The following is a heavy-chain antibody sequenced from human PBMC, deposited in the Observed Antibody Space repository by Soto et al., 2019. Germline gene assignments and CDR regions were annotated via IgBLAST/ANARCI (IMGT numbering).Heavy chain of an antibody. D-gene: IGHD3-10*01. J-gene: IGHJ4*02. Sequence: GSLRLSCAASGFTFSIYAMSWVRQAPGKGLEWVSAISGSGGDTYYADSVKGRFTISRDKSKSTLYLQMNSLRAEDTTVYYWANYGPVWFGESARRKFDYWGQGTLVTVSS. CDR1: GFTFSIYA. CDR2: ISGSGGDT. CDR3: ANYGPVWFGESARRKFDY. V-gene: IGHV3-23*01.